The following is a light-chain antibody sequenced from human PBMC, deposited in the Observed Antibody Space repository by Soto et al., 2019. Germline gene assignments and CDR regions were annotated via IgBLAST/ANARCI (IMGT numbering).Light chain of an antibody. J-gene: IGLJ1*01. CDR3: SSYAGSNNRYV. Sequence: QSALTQPPSASGSPGQSVAISCTGTSSDVGGYNFVSWYQQHPGKAPKLIIYEVTKRPSGVPDRFSGSKSGNTASLTVSGLQADDEAGYFCSSYAGSNNRYVFGTGTKLTVL. CDR1: SSDVGGYNF. CDR2: EVT. V-gene: IGLV2-8*01.